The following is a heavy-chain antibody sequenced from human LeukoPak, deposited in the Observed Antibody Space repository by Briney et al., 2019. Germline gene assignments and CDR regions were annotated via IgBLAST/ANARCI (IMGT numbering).Heavy chain of an antibody. D-gene: IGHD2-15*01. CDR1: GGSISGYF. CDR2: IYYTGNT. V-gene: IGHV4-59*01. CDR3: VRSKSGAYGWFDP. J-gene: IGHJ5*02. Sequence: SETLSLTCTVSGGSISGYFWTWIRQPPGKGLEWIGYIYYTGNTNYNPSLKSRVAISIDTSKNHFSLNVNSVTAADAAVYYCVRSKSGAYGWFDPWGPGTLVTVSS.